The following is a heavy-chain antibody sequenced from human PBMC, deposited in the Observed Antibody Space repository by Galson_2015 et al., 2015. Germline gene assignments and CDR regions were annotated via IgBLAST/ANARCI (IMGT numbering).Heavy chain of an antibody. J-gene: IGHJ4*02. CDR3: AKDPRVHSGIFPYYFDY. D-gene: IGHD1-26*01. CDR1: GFTFSNFA. Sequence: SLRLSCATSGFTFSNFAMSWVRQAPGKGPEWVSIITGNAGSTSYADSVKGRFTISRDNSKNTLYLQMSSLRAGDTAVYYCAKDPRVHSGIFPYYFDYWGQGTLVTVSS. CDR2: ITGNAGST. V-gene: IGHV3-23*01.